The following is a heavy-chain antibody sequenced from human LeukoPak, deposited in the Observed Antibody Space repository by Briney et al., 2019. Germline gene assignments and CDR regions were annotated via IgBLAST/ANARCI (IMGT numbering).Heavy chain of an antibody. Sequence: GGSLRLSCAASGFAVSRNYMTWVRQAPGKGLECVSIIYRGGTTYYADSVKGRFTVSRDNSKNTLYLQMNSLRAEDTAVYYCAKDDSATATTRRAFDIWGQGTMVTVSS. D-gene: IGHD4-11*01. V-gene: IGHV3-53*01. CDR3: AKDDSATATTRRAFDI. CDR1: GFAVSRNY. J-gene: IGHJ3*02. CDR2: IYRGGTT.